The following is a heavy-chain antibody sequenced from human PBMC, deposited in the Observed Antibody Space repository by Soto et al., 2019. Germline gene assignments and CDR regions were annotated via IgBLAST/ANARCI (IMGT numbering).Heavy chain of an antibody. CDR1: GFTFRDYA. CDR3: AKDSGLPVFGGLIHALDF. Sequence: EVRLLESGGGLGQPGGSLRLSCAASGFTFRDYAMSWVRQAPGKGLEWVSTISGSLDSAFYADSVKGRFTISRDTSNNTLYLQMNCLRAEDTAVYFCAKDSGLPVFGGLIHALDFWGQGTLVAVSS. D-gene: IGHD3-3*01. CDR2: ISGSLDSA. J-gene: IGHJ3*01. V-gene: IGHV3-23*01.